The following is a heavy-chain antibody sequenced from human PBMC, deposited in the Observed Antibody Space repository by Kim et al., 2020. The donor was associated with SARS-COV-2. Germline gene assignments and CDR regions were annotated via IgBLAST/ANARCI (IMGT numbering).Heavy chain of an antibody. CDR2: ISWNSGSI. V-gene: IGHV3-9*01. CDR3: VRGAPYDYAKGIDY. D-gene: IGHD3-16*01. CDR1: GFTFDDYA. J-gene: IGHJ4*02. Sequence: GGSLRLPCAASGFTFDDYAMHWVRQAPGKGLEWVSGISWNSGSIGYADSVKGRFTISRDNAKNSLYLQMNSLRAEDTALYYCVRGAPYDYAKGIDYWGQGTLVTVSS.